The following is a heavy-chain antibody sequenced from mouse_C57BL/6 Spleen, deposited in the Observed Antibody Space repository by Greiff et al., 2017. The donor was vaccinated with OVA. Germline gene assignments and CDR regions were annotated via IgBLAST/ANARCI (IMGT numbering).Heavy chain of an antibody. D-gene: IGHD1-1*02. V-gene: IGHV5-16*01. CDR3: ARVVGLRYYFDY. J-gene: IGHJ2*01. CDR2: INYDGSST. Sequence: EVKLMESEGGLVQPGSSMKLSCTASGFTFSDYYMAWVRQVPEKGLEWVANINYDGSSTYYLDSLKSRFIISRDNAKNILYLQMSSLKSEDTATYYCARVVGLRYYFDYWGQGTTLTVSS. CDR1: GFTFSDYY.